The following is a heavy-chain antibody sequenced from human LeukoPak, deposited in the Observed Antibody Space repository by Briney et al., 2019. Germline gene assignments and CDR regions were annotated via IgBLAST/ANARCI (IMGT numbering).Heavy chain of an antibody. CDR3: ARAEERLGPYYYYMDV. CDR2: ISYDGSNK. J-gene: IGHJ6*03. V-gene: IGHV3-30-3*01. D-gene: IGHD6-25*01. CDR1: GFTFSSYA. Sequence: GGSLRLSCAASGFTFSSYAIHWVRQAPGKGLEWVAVISYDGSNKYYADSVKGRFTISRDNSKNTLYLQMNSLRAEDTAVYYCARAEERLGPYYYYMDVWGKGTTVTVSS.